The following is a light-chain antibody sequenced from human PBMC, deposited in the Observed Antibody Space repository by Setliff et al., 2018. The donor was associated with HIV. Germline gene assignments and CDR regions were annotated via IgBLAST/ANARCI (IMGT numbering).Light chain of an antibody. CDR3: CSNTGSNTYV. J-gene: IGLJ1*01. CDR1: SGDVGRYNL. CDR2: QAS. Sequence: QSVLTQPASVSGSPGQSITISCTGTSGDVGRYNLVSWYQQQPRKPPKLMIYQASKRPSGVSNRFSGSKSGNTASRTISGLQAEDEADSYCCSNTGSNTYVFGTGTKVTVL. V-gene: IGLV2-23*01.